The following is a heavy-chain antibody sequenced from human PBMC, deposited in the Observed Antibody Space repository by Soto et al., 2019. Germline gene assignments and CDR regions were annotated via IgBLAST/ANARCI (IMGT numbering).Heavy chain of an antibody. D-gene: IGHD2-2*01. CDR2: IYYSGST. CDR1: GGSISSGGYY. J-gene: IGHJ6*03. CDR3: ARVEYCSSTSCYDYYYYYMDV. V-gene: IGHV4-31*03. Sequence: PSETLSLTCTVSGGSISSGGYYWSWIRQHPGKGLEWIGYIYYSGSTYYNPSLKSRVTISVDTSKNQFSLKLSSVTAADTAVYYCARVEYCSSTSCYDYYYYYMDVWGKGTTVTV.